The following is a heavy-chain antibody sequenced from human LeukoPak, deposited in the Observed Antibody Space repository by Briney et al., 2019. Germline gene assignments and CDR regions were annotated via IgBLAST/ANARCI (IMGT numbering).Heavy chain of an antibody. CDR3: ARGPGIAAAGGDFDY. D-gene: IGHD6-13*01. Sequence: PSETLSLNCAVYGGSFSGYYWSWIRQPPGKGLEWIGEINHSGSTNYNPSLKSRVTISVDTSKNQFSLKLSSVTAADTAVYYCARGPGIAAAGGDFDYWGQGTLVTVSS. V-gene: IGHV4-34*01. J-gene: IGHJ4*02. CDR2: INHSGST. CDR1: GGSFSGYY.